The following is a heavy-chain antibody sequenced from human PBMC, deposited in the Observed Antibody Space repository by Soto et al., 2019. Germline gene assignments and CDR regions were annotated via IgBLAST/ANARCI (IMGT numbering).Heavy chain of an antibody. V-gene: IGHV1-18*01. Sequence: QLQLVQSGAEVKKPGASVKVSCKASGYTFSIYGISWVRQAPGQGLEWMGWINTYNGNTNYAQKLQGRVTMTTDTSTSTAYMELRSLRSDDTAVYYCAREDSSNWYEKWFDPWGQGTLVTVSS. J-gene: IGHJ5*02. D-gene: IGHD6-13*01. CDR1: GYTFSIYG. CDR3: AREDSSNWYEKWFDP. CDR2: INTYNGNT.